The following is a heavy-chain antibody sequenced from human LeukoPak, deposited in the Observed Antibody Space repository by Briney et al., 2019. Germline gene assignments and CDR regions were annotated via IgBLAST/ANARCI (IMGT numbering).Heavy chain of an antibody. V-gene: IGHV1-2*02. Sequence: ASVKVSCKASGNTLSGYYIHWVRQAPGQGLEWMGWINGNSGDTNYAQRFEGRVTMTTETSISTAYMEVSSLTSDDTAFYFCARSTSGRRTRFDPWGHGSLVTVSS. CDR3: ARSTSGRRTRFDP. D-gene: IGHD6-19*01. CDR1: GNTLSGYY. CDR2: INGNSGDT. J-gene: IGHJ5*02.